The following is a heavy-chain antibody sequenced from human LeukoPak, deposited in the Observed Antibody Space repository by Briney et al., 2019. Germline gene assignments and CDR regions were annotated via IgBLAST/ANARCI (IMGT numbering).Heavy chain of an antibody. Sequence: SQTLSLTCAVSGGSISSGGYSWSWIRQPPGKGLEWIGYIYHSGSTYYNPSLKSRVTISVDRSKNQFPLKLSSVTAADTAVYYCARTCGGDCYFQDAFDIWGQGTMVTVSS. CDR2: IYHSGST. CDR3: ARTCGGDCYFQDAFDI. CDR1: GGSISSGGYS. V-gene: IGHV4-30-2*01. J-gene: IGHJ3*02. D-gene: IGHD2-21*02.